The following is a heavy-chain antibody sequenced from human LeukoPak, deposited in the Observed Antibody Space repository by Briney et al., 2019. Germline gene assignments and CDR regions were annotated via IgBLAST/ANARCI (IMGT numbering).Heavy chain of an antibody. V-gene: IGHV3-21*01. Sequence: GGSLRLSCAASGFNFSSYNMNWVRQAPGRGLEWVSSISSSSSYIYYADSVKGRFTISRDNAKNSLYLQMNSLRADDTAVYYCARDTNGDSDYWGQGTLVTVSS. CDR3: ARDTNGDSDY. J-gene: IGHJ4*02. D-gene: IGHD4-17*01. CDR1: GFNFSSYN. CDR2: ISSSSSYI.